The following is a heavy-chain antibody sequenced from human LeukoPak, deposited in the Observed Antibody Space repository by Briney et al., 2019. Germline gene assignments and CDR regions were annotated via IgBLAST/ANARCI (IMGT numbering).Heavy chain of an antibody. Sequence: KPGGSPRLSCAASGFTFSDYYMSWIRQAPGKGLEWVSYISSSGSTIYYADSVKGRFTISRDNAKNSLYLQMNSLRAEDTAVYYCAREVLWDSSGYYHGHFDYWGQGTLVTVSS. V-gene: IGHV3-11*01. J-gene: IGHJ4*02. D-gene: IGHD3-22*01. CDR2: ISSSGSTI. CDR3: AREVLWDSSGYYHGHFDY. CDR1: GFTFSDYY.